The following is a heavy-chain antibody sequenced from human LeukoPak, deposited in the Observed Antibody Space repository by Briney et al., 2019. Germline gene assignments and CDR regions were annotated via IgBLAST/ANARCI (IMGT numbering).Heavy chain of an antibody. V-gene: IGHV4-59*01. CDR2: IYYSGST. Sequence: SETLSLTCTVSGGSISSYYWSWIRQPPGKGLEWIGYIYYSGSTNYNPSLMSRVTISVDTSKNQFSLKLSSVTAADTAVYYCARDVWFGAGRTFDYWGQGTLVTVSS. CDR3: ARDVWFGAGRTFDY. J-gene: IGHJ4*02. D-gene: IGHD3-10*01. CDR1: GGSISSYY.